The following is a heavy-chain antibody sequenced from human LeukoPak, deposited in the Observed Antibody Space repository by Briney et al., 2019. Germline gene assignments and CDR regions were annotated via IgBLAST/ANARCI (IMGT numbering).Heavy chain of an antibody. CDR3: ARDAVAGHFDY. D-gene: IGHD6-19*01. J-gene: IGHJ4*02. CDR2: ISSSSSYT. Sequence: PGGSLRLSCAASGFTFSNYYMSWIRQAPGKGLEWVSYISSSSSYTNYADSVKGRFTISRDNAKNSLYLQMNSLRAEDTAVYYCARDAVAGHFDYWGQGTLVTVSS. V-gene: IGHV3-11*05. CDR1: GFTFSNYY.